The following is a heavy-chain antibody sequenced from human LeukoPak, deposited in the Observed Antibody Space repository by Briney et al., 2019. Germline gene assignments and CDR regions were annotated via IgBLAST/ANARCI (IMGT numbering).Heavy chain of an antibody. CDR3: AKEGDRALVTGYFDL. J-gene: IGHJ2*01. D-gene: IGHD5-18*01. CDR1: GGTFCIYV. Sequence: GPSVKVSCGASGGTFCIYVISWVRQAPGQGREWMGGIIPIFGTAHYTQKFQGRLTITADESTSTVYMEMSSLRSENTAMYYCAKEGDRALVTGYFDLWGRGTLVTVSA. V-gene: IGHV1-69*13. CDR2: IIPIFGTA.